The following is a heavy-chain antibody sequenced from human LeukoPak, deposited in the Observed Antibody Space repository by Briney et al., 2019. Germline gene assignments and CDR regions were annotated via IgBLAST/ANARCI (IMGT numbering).Heavy chain of an antibody. Sequence: GESLKISCKGSGYSFTSSWIGWVRQMPGKGLEWMGIIYPGDSDTRYRPSFQGQVNISPHKSIGTAYLQWSSLNTSDTAMYYCARYTDHYYFDYWGQGTLVTVSS. CDR3: ARYTDHYYFDY. V-gene: IGHV5-51*01. CDR2: IYPGDSDT. D-gene: IGHD1-1*01. CDR1: GYSFTSSW. J-gene: IGHJ4*02.